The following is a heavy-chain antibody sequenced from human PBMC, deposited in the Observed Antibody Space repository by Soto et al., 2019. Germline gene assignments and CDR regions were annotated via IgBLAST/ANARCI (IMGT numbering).Heavy chain of an antibody. CDR1: GFTFSSYS. CDR3: ARDREITMVRGVIITGGFDY. V-gene: IGHV3-48*01. D-gene: IGHD3-10*01. Sequence: GGSLRLSCAASGFTFSSYSMNWVRQAPGKGLEWVSYISSSSSTIYYADSVKGRFTISRDNAKNSLYLQMNSLRAEDTAVYYCARDREITMVRGVIITGGFDYWGQGTLVTVSS. J-gene: IGHJ4*02. CDR2: ISSSSSTI.